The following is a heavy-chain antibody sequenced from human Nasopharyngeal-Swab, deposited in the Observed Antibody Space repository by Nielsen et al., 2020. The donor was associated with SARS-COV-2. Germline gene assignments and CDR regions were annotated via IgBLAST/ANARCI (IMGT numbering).Heavy chain of an antibody. CDR2: IDYSGST. CDR3: ARGPHTIFGVVNHFDY. Sequence: SETLSLTCAVSGGSVSSPNYGWSWIRQPPGKGLEWIGYIDYSGSTNYNPSLRSRVTISVDTSKNQFSLRLSSVTAADTAVYYCARGPHTIFGVVNHFDYWGQGTLVTVSS. D-gene: IGHD3-3*01. J-gene: IGHJ4*02. CDR1: GGSVSSPNYG. V-gene: IGHV4-61*01.